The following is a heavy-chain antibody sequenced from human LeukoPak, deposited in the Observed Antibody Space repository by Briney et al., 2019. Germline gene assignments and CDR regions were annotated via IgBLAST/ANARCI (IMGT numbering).Heavy chain of an antibody. D-gene: IGHD2-21*01. CDR1: GFTFSSYA. CDR3: AKFLPTHIVVANYYFDY. CDR2: ISGSGGST. V-gene: IGHV3-23*01. Sequence: GGSLRLSCAASGFTFSSYAMSWVRQAPGKGLEGVSAISGSGGSTYYGDSVKGRFTISRDNSKNTLYLQMNSLRAEDTAVYYCAKFLPTHIVVANYYFDYWGQGTLVTVSS. J-gene: IGHJ4*02.